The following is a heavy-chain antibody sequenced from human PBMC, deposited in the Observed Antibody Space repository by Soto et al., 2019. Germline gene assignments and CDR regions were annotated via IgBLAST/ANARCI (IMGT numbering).Heavy chain of an antibody. J-gene: IGHJ3*02. Sequence: SETLSLTCTVSGGSISSYYWSWIRQPPGKGLEWIGYIYYSGSTNYNPSLKSRVTISVDTSKNQFSLKLSSVTAADTAVYYCARSGDSSGYYPDAFDIWGQGTMVTVSS. CDR3: ARSGDSSGYYPDAFDI. CDR2: IYYSGST. D-gene: IGHD3-22*01. V-gene: IGHV4-59*01. CDR1: GGSISSYY.